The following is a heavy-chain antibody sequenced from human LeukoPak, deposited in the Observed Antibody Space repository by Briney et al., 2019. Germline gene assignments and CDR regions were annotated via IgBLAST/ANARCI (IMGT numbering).Heavy chain of an antibody. V-gene: IGHV3-23*01. J-gene: IGHJ4*02. CDR2: ISGSGGST. D-gene: IGHD6-13*01. CDR3: ARSLTGVAAAGLDFDY. CDR1: GFTFSSYA. Sequence: GGSLRLSCAASGFTFSSYAMSWVRQAPGKGLEWVSAISGSGGSTYYADSVKGRFTISRDNSKNTLYLQMNSLRAEDTAVYYCARSLTGVAAAGLDFDYWGQGTLVTVSS.